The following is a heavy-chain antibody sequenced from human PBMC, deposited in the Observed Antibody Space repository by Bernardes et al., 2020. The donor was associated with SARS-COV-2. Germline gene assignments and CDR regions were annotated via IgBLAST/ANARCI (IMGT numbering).Heavy chain of an antibody. CDR1: GITLSVYW. CDR3: ARGGTVLGTGALVS. V-gene: IGHV3-7*03. D-gene: IGHD1-1*01. CDR2: LKFDGNED. J-gene: IGHJ1*01. Sequence: GGSLRLSCAVPGITLSVYWMTWVRQAPGKGLEWVASLKFDGNEDFYATSVKGRFTISRDTAKTSLFLQMNALTVDDTAVYYCARGGTVLGTGALVSWGRGTLVTVSS.